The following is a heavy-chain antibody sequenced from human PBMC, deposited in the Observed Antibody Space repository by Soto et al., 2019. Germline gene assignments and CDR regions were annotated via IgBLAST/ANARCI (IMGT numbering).Heavy chain of an antibody. J-gene: IGHJ6*02. CDR3: AREGWPLLQTGMDV. CDR2: ISYDGGDK. CDR1: GFTFSDYP. V-gene: IGHV3-30-3*01. D-gene: IGHD2-15*01. Sequence: QVQLVESGGGVVHPGRSLRLSCAASGFTFSDYPMHWVRQAPGKGLQWVAVISYDGGDKYYADSVKGRFTISRDNSKSTLYLQMNSLRAEDTAVYYCAREGWPLLQTGMDVWGQGTTVTVSS.